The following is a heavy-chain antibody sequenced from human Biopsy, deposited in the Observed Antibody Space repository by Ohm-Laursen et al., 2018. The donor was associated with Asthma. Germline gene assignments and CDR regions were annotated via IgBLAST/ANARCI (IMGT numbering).Heavy chain of an antibody. CDR2: IYYSGST. CDR1: GVSISSDY. CDR3: ARGISRVTGLFDHFDS. J-gene: IGHJ4*02. V-gene: IGHV4-59*01. Sequence: TLSLTCTVSGVSISSDYWSWIRQPPGKGLEWIGHIYYSGSTNYQPSLKSRVTISVDTSKNQFSLKLRSVTAADAAVYYCARGISRVTGLFDHFDSWGQGTLATVSS. D-gene: IGHD2-21*02.